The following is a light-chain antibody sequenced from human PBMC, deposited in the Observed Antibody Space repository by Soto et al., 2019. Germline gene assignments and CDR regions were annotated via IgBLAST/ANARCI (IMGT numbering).Light chain of an antibody. V-gene: IGLV2-14*01. CDR2: DVS. Sequence: QSALTQPASVSGSPGQSITISCTGTSSDVGGYNYVSWYQQHPGKAPKLMIYDVSNRASGVSNRFSGSKSGNTASLTISGLQAEDEADYYCSSYTSSSTHYVFGTGTKLTVL. J-gene: IGLJ1*01. CDR1: SSDVGGYNY. CDR3: SSYTSSSTHYV.